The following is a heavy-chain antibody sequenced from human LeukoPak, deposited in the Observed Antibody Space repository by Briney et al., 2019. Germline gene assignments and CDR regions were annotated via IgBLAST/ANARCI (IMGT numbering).Heavy chain of an antibody. J-gene: IGHJ3*02. CDR2: ISGSTGST. Sequence: GGSLRLSCAASGFTFSSYSMNWVRQAPGKGLEWVSAISGSTGSTYYADSVKGRFTISRDNSKNTLYLQMNSLKTEDTAVYYCTTAITMEPLVAFDIWGQGTMVTVSS. D-gene: IGHD3-10*01. V-gene: IGHV3-23*01. CDR3: TTAITMEPLVAFDI. CDR1: GFTFSSYS.